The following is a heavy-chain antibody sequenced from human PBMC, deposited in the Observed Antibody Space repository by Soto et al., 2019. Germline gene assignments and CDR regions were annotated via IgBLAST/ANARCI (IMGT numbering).Heavy chain of an antibody. CDR1: VFNFGNFG. J-gene: IGHJ4*02. CDR3: ARGLRGVLDY. CDR2: ISNDENIK. V-gene: IGHV3-33*01. D-gene: IGHD5-12*01. Sequence: WWSLRLSCVASVFNFGNFGMHWVRQAPGKGLEWLTVISNDENIKQDSVRGRFAIARDNSKNTLYLHLTSLRAEDTAIYYCARGLRGVLDYWGQGTLVTVS.